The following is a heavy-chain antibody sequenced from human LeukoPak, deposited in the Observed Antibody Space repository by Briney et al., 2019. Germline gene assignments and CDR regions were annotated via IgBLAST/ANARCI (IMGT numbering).Heavy chain of an antibody. CDR1: GFTFTGYW. J-gene: IGHJ4*02. Sequence: PGGSLRVSCAASGFTFTGYWMSWVRQALGKGLEWVATIKQDASEKTYVDSVEGRFTSSRDNAKSSLFLQMDSLRAEDTAVYYCARFGMDAAIDYWGQGTLVTVSS. CDR2: IKQDASEK. V-gene: IGHV3-7*01. D-gene: IGHD2-15*01. CDR3: ARFGMDAAIDY.